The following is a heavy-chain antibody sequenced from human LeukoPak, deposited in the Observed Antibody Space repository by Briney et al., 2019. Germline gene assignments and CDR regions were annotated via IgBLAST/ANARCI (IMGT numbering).Heavy chain of an antibody. J-gene: IGHJ4*02. Sequence: GGSLRLSCAASGFTFRSYAMSWVRQAPGKGLEWVSAISKDADATYYAGSVKGRFTISRDNSKDTLSLQMNSLRAEDTAVYYCAKGSPYCHGTDCRIYYFDSWGQGILVTVSS. D-gene: IGHD2-15*01. V-gene: IGHV3-23*01. CDR1: GFTFRSYA. CDR2: ISKDADAT. CDR3: AKGSPYCHGTDCRIYYFDS.